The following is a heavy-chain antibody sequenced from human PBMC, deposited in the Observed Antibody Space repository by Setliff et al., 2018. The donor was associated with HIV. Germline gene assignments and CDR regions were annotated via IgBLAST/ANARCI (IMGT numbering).Heavy chain of an antibody. CDR1: GDSITSGGYF. V-gene: IGHV4-61*02. CDR3: ARGTFSGPDY. J-gene: IGHJ4*02. D-gene: IGHD1-26*01. CDR2: IYTSGST. Sequence: SETLSLTCTVSGDSITSGGYFWSWIRQHPGKGLEWIGRIYTSGSTNYNPSLKSRVTISVDTSKNQFSLKLSSVTAADTAVYYCARGTFSGPDYWGQGTLVTVSS.